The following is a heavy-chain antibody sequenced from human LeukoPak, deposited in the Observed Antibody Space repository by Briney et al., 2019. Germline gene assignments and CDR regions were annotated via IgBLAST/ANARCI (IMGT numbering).Heavy chain of an antibody. CDR1: GYTFTSYY. D-gene: IGHD3-3*01. CDR3: ARDGFLEWLPLY. CDR2: INPSGGST. J-gene: IGHJ4*02. Sequence: ASVKVSCKASGYTFTSYYMHWVRQAPGQGLEWMGIINPSGGSTSYAQKFQGRVTMTRDTSTSTVYMELRSLRSDDTAVYYCARDGFLEWLPLYWGQGTLVTVSS. V-gene: IGHV1-46*01.